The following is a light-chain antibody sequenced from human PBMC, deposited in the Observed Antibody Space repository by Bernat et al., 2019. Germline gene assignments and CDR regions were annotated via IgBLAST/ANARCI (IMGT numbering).Light chain of an antibody. CDR3: CSYAGSSTFDWV. J-gene: IGLJ3*02. CDR1: SSDVGSYNL. CDR2: EVS. Sequence: QSALTQPASVSGSPGQSITISCTGTSSDVGSYNLVSWYQQHSGKAPKPMIYEVSKRPSGVSNRFSGSKSGNTASLTISGLQAEDEADYYCCSYAGSSTFDWVFGGGTKLTVL. V-gene: IGLV2-23*02.